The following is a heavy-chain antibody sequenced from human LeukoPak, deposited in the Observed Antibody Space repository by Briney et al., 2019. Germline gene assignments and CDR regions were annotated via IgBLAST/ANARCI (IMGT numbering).Heavy chain of an antibody. J-gene: IGHJ4*02. V-gene: IGHV3-72*01. D-gene: IGHD3-22*01. CDR3: TRLNYYDGSGYYPDY. CDR2: IRNRANSYTT. CDR1: GFTSSDHH. Sequence: GGSLRLSCAASGFTSSDHHMDWVRQAPGGGLKSVGRIRNRANSYTTKYAASVTGRFTISRDDSKKSMFLEMNSLRTEDTAVYYCTRLNYYDGSGYYPDYWGQGTLVTVSS.